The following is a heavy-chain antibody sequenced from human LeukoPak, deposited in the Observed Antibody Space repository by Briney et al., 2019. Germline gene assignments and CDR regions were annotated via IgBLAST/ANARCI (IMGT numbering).Heavy chain of an antibody. CDR3: ARGFGVTTYYYMDV. J-gene: IGHJ6*03. Sequence: SETLSLTCAVYGGSFSGYYWSWIRQPPGKGLEWIGEINHSGSTNYNPSLKSRVTISVETSKNQFSLKLSSVTAADTAVYYCARGFGVTTYYYMDVWGKGTTVTVSS. D-gene: IGHD4-17*01. CDR2: INHSGST. V-gene: IGHV4-34*01. CDR1: GGSFSGYY.